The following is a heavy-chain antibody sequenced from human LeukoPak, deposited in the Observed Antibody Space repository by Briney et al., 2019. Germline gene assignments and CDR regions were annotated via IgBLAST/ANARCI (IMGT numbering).Heavy chain of an antibody. D-gene: IGHD6-19*01. CDR1: GYTFTSYG. CDR2: ISAYNGNT. Sequence: ASVKVSCKASGYTFTSYGISWVRQAPGQGLEWMGWISAYNGNTNYAQKLQGRVTTTTDTSTSTAYMELRSLRSDDTAVYYCARDGWYKSYYYYGMDVWGKGTTVTVSS. V-gene: IGHV1-18*04. J-gene: IGHJ6*04. CDR3: ARDGWYKSYYYYGMDV.